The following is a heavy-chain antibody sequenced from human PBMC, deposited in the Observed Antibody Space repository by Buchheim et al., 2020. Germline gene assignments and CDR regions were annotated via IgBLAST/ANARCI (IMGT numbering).Heavy chain of an antibody. Sequence: QVQLVQSGAEVKKPGASVKVPCKASGYTFTSYDINWVRQATGQGLEWMGWMNPNSGNTGYAQKFQGRVTMTRNTSISTAYMELSSLRSEDTAVYYCARVYYFEEWFGSGYYGMDVWGQGTT. V-gene: IGHV1-8*01. J-gene: IGHJ6*02. CDR3: ARVYYFEEWFGSGYYGMDV. D-gene: IGHD3-10*01. CDR1: GYTFTSYD. CDR2: MNPNSGNT.